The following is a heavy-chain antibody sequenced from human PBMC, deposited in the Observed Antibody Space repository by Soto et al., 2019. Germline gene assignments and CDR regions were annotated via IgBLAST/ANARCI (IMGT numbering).Heavy chain of an antibody. CDR1: GESVSTNSAT. Sequence: QVQLQQSGPGLVKPSQTLSLTCAISGESVSTNSATWDWIRQSPSRGLEWLGRTYYRSKWYHDYAVSVKGQITINADTSNNPLSPQLNSVTPDDTAVYYCARLIGDSWLDSWGQGTLVTVSS. V-gene: IGHV6-1*01. J-gene: IGHJ5*01. D-gene: IGHD2-8*01. CDR3: ARLIGDSWLDS. CDR2: TYYRSKWYH.